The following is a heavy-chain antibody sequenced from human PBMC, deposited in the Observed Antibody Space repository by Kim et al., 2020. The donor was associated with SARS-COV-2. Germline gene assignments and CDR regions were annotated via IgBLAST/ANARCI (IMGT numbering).Heavy chain of an antibody. Sequence: PPLTGRVTKSGDTSKNQFSLKLSSVTAADTAVYYCATSNPERATPYFDYWGQGTLVTVSS. CDR3: ATSNPERATPYFDY. J-gene: IGHJ4*02. V-gene: IGHV4-39*01.